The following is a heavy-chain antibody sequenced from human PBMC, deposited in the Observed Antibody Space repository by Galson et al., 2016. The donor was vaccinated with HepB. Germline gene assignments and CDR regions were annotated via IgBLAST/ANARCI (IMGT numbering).Heavy chain of an antibody. D-gene: IGHD6-19*01. J-gene: IGHJ4*02. CDR2: VSASGNT. Sequence: TLSLTCTVSGVSITSDHFYWHWIRQPAGGGLEWIGRVSASGNTKYHPSLKGRVTISLDTSDNEFSLRLTSVTAADTAVYYCARHLAVSVAGTFDNWGQGTLVTVSS. CDR1: GVSITSDHFY. CDR3: ARHLAVSVAGTFDN. V-gene: IGHV4-61*02.